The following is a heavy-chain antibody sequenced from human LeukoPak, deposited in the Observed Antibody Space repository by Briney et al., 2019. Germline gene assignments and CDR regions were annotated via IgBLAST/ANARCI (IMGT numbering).Heavy chain of an antibody. CDR3: ARSTVVVPAAMEYNWFDP. D-gene: IGHD2-2*01. CDR2: INHSGST. CDR1: GGSFSGYY. J-gene: IGHJ5*02. Sequence: SETRSLTCAVYGGSFSGYYWSWIRQPPGKGLEWIGEINHSGSTNYNPSLKSRVTISVDTSKNQFSLKLSSVTAADTAVYYCARSTVVVPAAMEYNWFDPWGQGTLVTVSS. V-gene: IGHV4-34*01.